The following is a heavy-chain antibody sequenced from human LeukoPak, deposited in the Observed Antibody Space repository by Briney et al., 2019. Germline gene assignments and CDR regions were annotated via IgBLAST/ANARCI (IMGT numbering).Heavy chain of an antibody. D-gene: IGHD3-10*01. CDR3: ALRYYYGSGNLLFYFDY. CDR1: GYTFTSYG. J-gene: IGHJ4*02. Sequence: ASVKVSCKASGYTFTSYGISWVRQAPGQGLEWMGWISAYNGNTNYAQKLQSRVTMTTDTSTSTAYMELRSLRSDDTAVYYCALRYYYGSGNLLFYFDYRGQGTLVTVSS. V-gene: IGHV1-18*04. CDR2: ISAYNGNT.